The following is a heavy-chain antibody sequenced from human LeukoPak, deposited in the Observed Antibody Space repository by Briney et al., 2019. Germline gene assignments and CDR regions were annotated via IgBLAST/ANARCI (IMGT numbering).Heavy chain of an antibody. D-gene: IGHD5-18*01. CDR2: IYYSGST. V-gene: IGHV4-39*07. CDR1: GGSISSSSYY. J-gene: IGHJ4*02. Sequence: SETLSLTCTVSGGSISSSSYYWGWIRQPPGKGLEWIGSIYYSGSTYYNPSLKSRVTISVDTSKNQFSLKLSSVTAADTAVYYCARARYSYGIDYWGQGTLVTVSS. CDR3: ARARYSYGIDY.